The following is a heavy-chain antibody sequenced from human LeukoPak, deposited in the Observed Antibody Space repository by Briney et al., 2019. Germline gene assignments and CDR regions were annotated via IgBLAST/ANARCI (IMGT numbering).Heavy chain of an antibody. CDR3: VAWGNSGNS. Sequence: GGSLRLSCAASGFTFSVHWMSWARQAPAKGLEWVAHMNGDGSQIYYMDFVKGRFTISRDNAKNSLYLQMNGLRAEDTAVYYCVAWGNSGNSWGQGTMVIVSS. V-gene: IGHV3-7*01. D-gene: IGHD1-26*01. J-gene: IGHJ3*01. CDR2: MNGDGSQI. CDR1: GFTFSVHW.